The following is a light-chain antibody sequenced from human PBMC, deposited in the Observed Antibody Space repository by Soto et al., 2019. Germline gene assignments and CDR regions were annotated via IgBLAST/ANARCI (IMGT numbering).Light chain of an antibody. Sequence: IEMTQSPASLSASVGDRVTITCRASQTIATYLNWFQHKPGKAPKLLIYAASSLQSGVPSRFSGSGSGTDFTLTISSLQPEDFATYYCQQSYSTPPITFGQGTRLEIK. V-gene: IGKV1-39*01. CDR3: QQSYSTPPIT. CDR1: QTIATY. CDR2: AAS. J-gene: IGKJ5*01.